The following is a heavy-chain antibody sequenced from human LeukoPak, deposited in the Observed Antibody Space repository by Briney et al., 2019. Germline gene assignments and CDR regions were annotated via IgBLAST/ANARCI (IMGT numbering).Heavy chain of an antibody. J-gene: IGHJ4*02. D-gene: IGHD3-3*01. V-gene: IGHV3-23*01. CDR2: ISAGGTST. CDR1: GFTFSSYS. Sequence: GGSLRLSCAASGFTFSSYSMNWVRQAPGKGLEWVSAISAGGTSTYYADSVKGRFTISRDNSKNTLFLQMNSLRAEDTALYYCAKGYDFWSGYYNWGQGTLVTVSS. CDR3: AKGYDFWSGYYN.